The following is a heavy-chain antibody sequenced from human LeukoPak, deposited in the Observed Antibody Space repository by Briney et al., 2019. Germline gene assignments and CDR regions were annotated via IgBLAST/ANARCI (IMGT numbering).Heavy chain of an antibody. J-gene: IGHJ6*02. V-gene: IGHV3-21*06. D-gene: IGHD3-22*01. CDR1: GFTFSSYS. CDR2: ISSSSSYI. Sequence: GGSLRLSCAASGFTFSSYSMNWVRQAPGKGLEWVSSISSSSSYIYYADSVKGRFTISRDNAKNSLHLQINSLRDEDTAVYYCAIRGYYDTTYAYDYHAMDVWGQGTAVTVSS. CDR3: AIRGYYDTTYAYDYHAMDV.